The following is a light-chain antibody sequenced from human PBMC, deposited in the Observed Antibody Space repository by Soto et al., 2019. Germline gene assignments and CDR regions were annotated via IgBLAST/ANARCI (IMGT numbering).Light chain of an antibody. V-gene: IGKV4-1*01. Sequence: DIVMTQSPDSLAVSLDERATINCKSSQSVLHSPNNKNYLAWYQQQPGQPPKLLIYWASTRESGVPDRFSGSGSGTDFTLTISSLQAEDVAVYYCHQYNGIPWTFGQGTKVEIK. CDR3: HQYNGIPWT. CDR1: QSVLHSPNNKNY. CDR2: WAS. J-gene: IGKJ1*01.